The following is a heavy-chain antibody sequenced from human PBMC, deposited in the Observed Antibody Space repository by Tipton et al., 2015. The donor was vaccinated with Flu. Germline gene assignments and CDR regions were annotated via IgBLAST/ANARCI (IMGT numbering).Heavy chain of an antibody. V-gene: IGHV3-7*01. CDR2: INRDGSGE. J-gene: IGHJ4*02. Sequence: SLRLSCAASGFTFSNDWMSWVRQAPGKGLEWVANINRDGSGEYYVDSVKGRFTISRDNAKNSLYLQMNSLRAEDTAVYYCARAVASAGSYWGQGTLVTVSS. D-gene: IGHD6-13*01. CDR3: ARAVASAGSY. CDR1: GFTFSNDW.